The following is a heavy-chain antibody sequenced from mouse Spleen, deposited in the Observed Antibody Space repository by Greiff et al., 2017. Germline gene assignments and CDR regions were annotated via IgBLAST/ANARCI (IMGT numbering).Heavy chain of an antibody. J-gene: IGHJ3*01. CDR3: ARYDERLAY. CDR1: GYTFTSYW. CDR2: IDPSDSYT. D-gene: IGHD2-14*01. V-gene: IGHV1-50*01. Sequence: QVQLKQPGAELVKPGASVKLSCKASGYTFTSYWMQWVKQRPGQGLEWIGEIDPSDSYTNYNQKFKGKATLTVDTSSSTAYMQLSSLTSEDSAVYYCARYDERLAYWGQGTLVTVSA.